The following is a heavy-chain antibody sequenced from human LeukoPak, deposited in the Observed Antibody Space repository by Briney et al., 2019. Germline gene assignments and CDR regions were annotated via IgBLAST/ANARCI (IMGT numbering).Heavy chain of an antibody. CDR3: ARGRGLLWFGELRGWFDP. D-gene: IGHD3-10*01. V-gene: IGHV4-39*07. J-gene: IGHJ5*02. CDR1: GGSISSSSYY. Sequence: PSETLSLTCTVSGGSISSSSYYWGWIRQPPGKGLEWIGSIYYSGSTYYNPSLKSRVTISVDTSKNQFSLKLSSVTAADTAVYYCARGRGLLWFGELRGWFDPWGQGTLVTVSS. CDR2: IYYSGST.